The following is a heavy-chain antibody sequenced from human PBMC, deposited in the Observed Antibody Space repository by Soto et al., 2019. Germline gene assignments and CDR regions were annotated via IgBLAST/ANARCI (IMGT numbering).Heavy chain of an antibody. CDR2: ISSSSYI. J-gene: IGHJ4*02. Sequence: GGSLRLSCAASGFTFSSYSMNWVRQAPGKGLEWVSSISSSSYIYYADSVKGRFTISRDNAKNSLYLQMNSLRAEDTAVYYCARSAGASGWYFDYWGQGTLVTVSS. D-gene: IGHD6-19*01. CDR1: GFTFSSYS. V-gene: IGHV3-21*01. CDR3: ARSAGASGWYFDY.